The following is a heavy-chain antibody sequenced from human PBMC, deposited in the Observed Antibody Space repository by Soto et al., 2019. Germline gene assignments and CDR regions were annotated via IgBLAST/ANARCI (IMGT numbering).Heavy chain of an antibody. CDR3: ARAHSGSYYAQEAFDI. D-gene: IGHD1-26*01. Sequence: QVQLVQSGAEVQKPGSSVKVSCKASGGTFSSYAISWVRQAPGQGLEWMGGIIPIFGTANYAQKFQGRVTSTADESTSTAYMELSSLRSEDTAVYYCARAHSGSYYAQEAFDIWGQGTMVTVSS. J-gene: IGHJ3*02. CDR1: GGTFSSYA. CDR2: IIPIFGTA. V-gene: IGHV1-69*01.